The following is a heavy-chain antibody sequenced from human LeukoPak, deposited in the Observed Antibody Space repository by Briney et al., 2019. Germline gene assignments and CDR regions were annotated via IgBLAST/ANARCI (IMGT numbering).Heavy chain of an antibody. Sequence: ASVKVSCKASGYTFTGYYMHWVRQAPGRGLEWMGRINPNSGGTNYAQKFQGRVTMTRDTSISTAYMELSRLRSDDTAVYYCARGFRIVGAHNWFDPWGQGTLVTVSS. D-gene: IGHD1-26*01. CDR2: INPNSGGT. CDR1: GYTFTGYY. V-gene: IGHV1-2*06. CDR3: ARGFRIVGAHNWFDP. J-gene: IGHJ5*02.